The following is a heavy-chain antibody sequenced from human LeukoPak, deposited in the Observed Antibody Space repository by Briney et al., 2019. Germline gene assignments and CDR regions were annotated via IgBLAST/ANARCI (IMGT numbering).Heavy chain of an antibody. J-gene: IGHJ4*02. V-gene: IGHV4-34*01. CDR1: GGSFSGYY. CDR2: INHSGST. D-gene: IGHD3-3*01. CDR3: ASHYYDFWSGLDY. Sequence: KSSETLSLTCAVYGGSFSGYYWSWIRQPPGKGLEWIGEINHSGSTNYNPSLKSRVTISVDTSKNQFSLKLSSVTAADTAVYYCASHYYDFWSGLDYWGQGTLVTVPS.